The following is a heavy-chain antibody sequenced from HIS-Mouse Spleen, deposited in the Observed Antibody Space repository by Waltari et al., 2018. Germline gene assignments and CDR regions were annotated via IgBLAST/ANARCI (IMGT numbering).Heavy chain of an antibody. CDR2: ISYDGSNK. Sequence: GEAWVAVISYDGSNKYYADSVKGRFTISRDNSKNTLYLQRNSLRAEDTAVYYCAKDRGSQFDYWGQGTLVTVSS. D-gene: IGHD1-26*01. V-gene: IGHV3-30*18. J-gene: IGHJ4*02. CDR3: AKDRGSQFDY.